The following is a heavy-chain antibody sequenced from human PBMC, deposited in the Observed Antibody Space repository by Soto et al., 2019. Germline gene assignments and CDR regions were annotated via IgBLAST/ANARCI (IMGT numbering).Heavy chain of an antibody. J-gene: IGHJ5*02. CDR3: ARTIPEDIVVVVAALWFDP. CDR1: GFTFSSYS. Sequence: GGSLRLSCAASGFTFSSYSMNWVRQAPGKGLEWVSYISSSSSSTIYYADSVKGRFTISRDNSKNTLYLQMNSLRAEDTAVYYCARTIPEDIVVVVAALWFDPWGQGTLVTVS. V-gene: IGHV3-48*01. D-gene: IGHD2-15*01. CDR2: ISSSSSSTI.